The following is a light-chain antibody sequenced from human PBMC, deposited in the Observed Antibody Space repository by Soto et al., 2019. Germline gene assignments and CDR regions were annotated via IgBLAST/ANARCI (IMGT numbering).Light chain of an antibody. V-gene: IGKV3-20*01. J-gene: IGKJ3*01. CDR2: GAS. CDR3: QHYAGCFT. CDR1: QSVSSDY. Sequence: EIVLTQSPGTLSLSPGERATLSCRASQSVSSDYLAWYQQKPGQAPRLLIFGASSRATGVPDRFSGSGSGSDFTLTISRLEPEDFAVYYCQHYAGCFTFGPGTKVDIK.